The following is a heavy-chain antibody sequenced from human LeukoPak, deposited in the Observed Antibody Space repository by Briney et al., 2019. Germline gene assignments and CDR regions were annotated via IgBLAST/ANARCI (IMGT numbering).Heavy chain of an antibody. CDR3: AREGKWGIAVAPTFGY. D-gene: IGHD6-19*01. CDR2: INPNSGGT. Sequence: ASVKVSCKASGYTFTGYYMHWVRQAPGQGLEWMGWINPNSGGTNYAQKFQGRVTMTRDTSISTAYMELSRLRSDDTAVYYCAREGKWGIAVAPTFGYWGQGTLVTVSS. V-gene: IGHV1-2*02. CDR1: GYTFTGYY. J-gene: IGHJ4*02.